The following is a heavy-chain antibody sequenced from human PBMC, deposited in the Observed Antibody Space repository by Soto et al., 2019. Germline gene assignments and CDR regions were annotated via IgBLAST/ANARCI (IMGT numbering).Heavy chain of an antibody. CDR3: AKDSHPQQQL. CDR2: ISDNGSNK. J-gene: IGHJ4*02. V-gene: IGHV3-30*18. Sequence: GGSLRLSCAASGFTFSSYGMHWVRQAPGKGLEWVSVISDNGSNKYYADSVKGRFTISRDNSKNTLYLQMNSLRAEDTAVYYCAKDSHPQQQLWGQGTLVTVSS. CDR1: GFTFSSYG. D-gene: IGHD6-13*01.